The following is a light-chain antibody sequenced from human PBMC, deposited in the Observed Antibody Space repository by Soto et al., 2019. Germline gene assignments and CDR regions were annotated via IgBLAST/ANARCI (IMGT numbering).Light chain of an antibody. CDR2: EVS. CDR1: SSDVGGYNY. V-gene: IGLV2-14*01. J-gene: IGLJ3*02. CDR3: SSFTTTSTRV. Sequence: QSALTQPASVSGSPGQSITISCTGTSSDVGGYNYVSWYQQYPGKVPKLIIYEVSNRPSGVSNRFSGSKSGNTASLTISGLQAEDEADYYCSSFTTTSTRVFGGGTKVTVL.